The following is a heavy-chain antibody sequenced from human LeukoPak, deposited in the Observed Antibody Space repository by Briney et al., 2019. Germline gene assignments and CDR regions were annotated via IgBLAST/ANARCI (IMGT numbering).Heavy chain of an antibody. V-gene: IGHV4-34*01. CDR2: INHSGST. Sequence: PSETLSLTCAVYGGSFSGYYWSWIRQPPGKGLEWIGEINHSGSTNYNPSLKSRVTISVDTSKNQFSLKLSSVTAADTAVYYCARDRQWQPDCWGQGTLVTVSS. D-gene: IGHD6-19*01. CDR1: GGSFSGYY. J-gene: IGHJ4*02. CDR3: ARDRQWQPDC.